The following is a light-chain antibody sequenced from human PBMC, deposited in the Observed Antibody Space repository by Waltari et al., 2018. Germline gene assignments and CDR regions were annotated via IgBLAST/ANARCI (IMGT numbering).Light chain of an antibody. Sequence: QLVLTQSPSASASLGASVKLTCTLSSGHSSNAIAWHQQQSEKGPRYLMKVNSDGSHSKGDDIPDRFSGSSSGAERYLTISSVQSEDEADYYCQTGGHGTWVFGGGTKLTVL. CDR3: QTGGHGTWV. CDR1: SGHSSNA. CDR2: VNSDGSH. V-gene: IGLV4-69*01. J-gene: IGLJ3*02.